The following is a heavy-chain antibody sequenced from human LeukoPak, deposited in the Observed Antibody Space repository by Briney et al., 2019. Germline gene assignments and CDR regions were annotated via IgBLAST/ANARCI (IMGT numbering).Heavy chain of an antibody. Sequence: GGSLRLSCAASGFTFSSYSMNWVRQAPGKGLEWVSYISSSSSTIYYADSVKGRFTISRDNAKNSLYLQMNSLRAEDTAVYYCARDQTMYYYGSGSYSDLDYWGQGTLVTVSS. D-gene: IGHD3-10*01. CDR3: ARDQTMYYYGSGSYSDLDY. CDR1: GFTFSSYS. CDR2: ISSSSSTI. J-gene: IGHJ4*02. V-gene: IGHV3-48*01.